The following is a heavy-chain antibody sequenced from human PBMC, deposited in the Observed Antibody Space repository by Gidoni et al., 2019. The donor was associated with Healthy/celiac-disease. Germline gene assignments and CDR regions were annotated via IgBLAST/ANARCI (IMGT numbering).Heavy chain of an antibody. V-gene: IGHV3-7*01. CDR2: IKQAGSEK. CDR3: ARLVYGQWLVSYYYYYGMDV. D-gene: IGHD6-19*01. Sequence: EVQLVESGGGVVQPGGALRLSCADAGFTVSSYWMSWVRQAPGKGLESVANIKQAGSEKYYVDSLKGRFTISRDNSKNSLSLQMNSLRAEDTAVYYCARLVYGQWLVSYYYYYGMDVWGQGTTVTVSS. CDR1: GFTVSSYW. J-gene: IGHJ6*02.